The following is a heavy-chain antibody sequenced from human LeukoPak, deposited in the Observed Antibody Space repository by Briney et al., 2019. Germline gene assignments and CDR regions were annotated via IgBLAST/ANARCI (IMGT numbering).Heavy chain of an antibody. V-gene: IGHV3-64*04. J-gene: IGHJ6*02. Sequence: GGSLRLSCSASGFTFSSSAMHCVRQAPGKGLEYVAATTTDGGRTFYTDSVKGRFTISRDNAKNSLYLQMNSLRDEDTAVYYCASDSYGDYYNYYYGMDVWGQGTTVTVSS. CDR3: ASDSYGDYYNYYYGMDV. CDR1: GFTFSSSA. D-gene: IGHD4-17*01. CDR2: TTTDGGRT.